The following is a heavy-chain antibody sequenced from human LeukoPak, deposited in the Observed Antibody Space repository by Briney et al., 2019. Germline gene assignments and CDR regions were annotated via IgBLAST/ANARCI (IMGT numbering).Heavy chain of an antibody. D-gene: IGHD1-14*01. CDR3: ARNQRRLDY. CDR1: GFTFSSYW. Sequence: PGGSLRLSCVASGFTFSSYWMSWVRQAPGKGLELVANIKQDGSEKYYVDSVKGRFTISRDNAKNSLYLQMNSLRAEDTAVYYCARNQRRLDYWGQGTLVTVSS. CDR2: IKQDGSEK. J-gene: IGHJ4*02. V-gene: IGHV3-7*01.